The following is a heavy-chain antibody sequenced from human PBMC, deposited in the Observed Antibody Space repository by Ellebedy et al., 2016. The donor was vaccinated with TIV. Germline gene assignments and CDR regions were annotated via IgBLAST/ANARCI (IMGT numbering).Heavy chain of an antibody. Sequence: GESLKIFCAASGFTFNSYAMSWVRQAPGKGLEWVSTISHTGSRPSYSDSVDGRFTISSDNSKKTLYLQMNSLRAEDTAIYYCAKGRGGGSDSSAPRYYFDDWGLGTLVTVSS. CDR2: ISHTGSRP. CDR1: GFTFNSYA. V-gene: IGHV3-23*01. CDR3: AKGRGGGSDSSAPRYYFDD. J-gene: IGHJ4*02. D-gene: IGHD3-22*01.